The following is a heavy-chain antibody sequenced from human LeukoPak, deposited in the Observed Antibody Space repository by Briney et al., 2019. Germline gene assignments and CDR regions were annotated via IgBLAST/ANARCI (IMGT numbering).Heavy chain of an antibody. D-gene: IGHD3-22*01. CDR1: GFTVSSNY. Sequence: GGSLRLSCAASGFTVSSNYMSWVRQAPGKGLEWVAVISYDGSNKYYADSVKGRFTISRDNPKNTLYLQMNSLRAEDTAVYYCAKEGYYDSSGYLNYWGQGTLVTVSS. V-gene: IGHV3-30*18. CDR3: AKEGYYDSSGYLNY. CDR2: ISYDGSNK. J-gene: IGHJ4*02.